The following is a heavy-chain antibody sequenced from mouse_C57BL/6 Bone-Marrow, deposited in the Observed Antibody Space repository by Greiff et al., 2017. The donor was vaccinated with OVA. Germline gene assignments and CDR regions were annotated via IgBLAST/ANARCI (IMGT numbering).Heavy chain of an antibody. V-gene: IGHV5-9-1*02. D-gene: IGHD3-3*01. CDR1: GFTFSSYA. J-gene: IGHJ4*01. Sequence: EVKLMESGEGLVKPGGSLKLSCAASGFTFSSYAMSWVRQTPEKRLEWVAYISSGGDYIYYADTVKGRFTISRDNARNTLYLQMSSLKSEDTAMYYCTRDKGSSGAMDYWGQGTSVTVSS. CDR3: TRDKGSSGAMDY. CDR2: ISSGGDYI.